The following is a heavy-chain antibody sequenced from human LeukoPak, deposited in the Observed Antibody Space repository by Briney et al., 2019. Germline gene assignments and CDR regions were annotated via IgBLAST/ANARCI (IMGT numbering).Heavy chain of an antibody. V-gene: IGHV4-59*01. CDR3: ARDCGRYFDN. CDR1: GGLIGSYY. CDR2: IYYSGTT. J-gene: IGHJ4*01. Sequence: SETLSLTCTVSGGLIGSYYWSWIRQPQGKGLEWIGYIYYSGTTNYNPSLKSRVTMSVDTSKNQFSLKLSSVTAADTAVDYCARDCGRYFDNRGAGALVTASS. D-gene: IGHD2-21*01.